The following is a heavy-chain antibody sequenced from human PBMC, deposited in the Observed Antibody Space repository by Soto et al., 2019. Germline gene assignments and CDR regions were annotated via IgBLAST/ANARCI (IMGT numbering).Heavy chain of an antibody. J-gene: IGHJ6*02. CDR1: GFTFRSYA. CDR3: ARRIPFGYGMDV. V-gene: IGHV3-64*01. CDR2: ITSNGGNT. Sequence: GGSLRLSCAASGFTFRSYARHWVRQAPGKGLECVSAITSNGGNTDYASSVKGRFTISRDNSKNTLYLQMGSLRAEDMAVYYCARRIPFGYGMDVWGQGTTVTVSS. D-gene: IGHD2-21*01.